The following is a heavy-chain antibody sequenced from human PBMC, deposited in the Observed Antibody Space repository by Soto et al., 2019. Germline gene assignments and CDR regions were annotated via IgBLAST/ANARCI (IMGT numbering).Heavy chain of an antibody. CDR3: AISDYYDSSGYY. D-gene: IGHD3-22*01. CDR2: ISGSGGST. J-gene: IGHJ4*02. V-gene: IGHV3-23*01. Sequence: GGSLRLSCAASGFTFSHYWMYWVRQAPGKGLVCVSAISGSGGSTYYADSVKGRFTISRDNSKNTLYLQMNSLRAEDTAVYYCAISDYYDSSGYYWGQGTLVIVSS. CDR1: GFTFSHYW.